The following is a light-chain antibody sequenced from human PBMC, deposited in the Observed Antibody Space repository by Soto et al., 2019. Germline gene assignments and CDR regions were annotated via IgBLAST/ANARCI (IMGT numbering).Light chain of an antibody. Sequence: EIVLTQSPATLSLSRGERATLSCRASQSINSHLVWYQQKPGQAPRLLMYDTSNRATDIPARFSGSGSGTDFTLTISSLEPEDFAVYHCQQRSNWPLTFGGGTKVEIK. CDR2: DTS. CDR3: QQRSNWPLT. CDR1: QSINSH. J-gene: IGKJ4*01. V-gene: IGKV3-11*01.